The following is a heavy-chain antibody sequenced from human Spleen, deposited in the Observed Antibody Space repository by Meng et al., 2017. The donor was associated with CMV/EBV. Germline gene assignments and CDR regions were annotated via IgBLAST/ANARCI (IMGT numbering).Heavy chain of an antibody. Sequence: GGSLRLSCAASGLTFSAYWMSWVRQAPGKGLEWVAVIKQDGSEKYYVDSVKGRFTISRDNAKKSMYLQMNSLRVEDKAMYYLAKNHQAGGGGVDYWGQGTLVTVSS. CDR1: GLTFSAYW. CDR2: IKQDGSEK. D-gene: IGHD1-14*01. J-gene: IGHJ4*02. V-gene: IGHV3-7*01. CDR3: AKNHQAGGGGVDY.